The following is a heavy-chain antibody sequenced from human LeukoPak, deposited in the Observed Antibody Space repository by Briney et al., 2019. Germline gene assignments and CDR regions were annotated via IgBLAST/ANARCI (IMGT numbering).Heavy chain of an antibody. CDR1: GYTFTGYY. J-gene: IGHJ4*02. Sequence: ASVKVSCKASGYTFTGYYMHWVRQAPGQGLEWMGWVNPNSGGTKYARNFQGWVTMTRDTSISTAYMELNRLISDDTAVYYCAREDRSYSSGWNFDYWGQGTLVTVSS. CDR2: VNPNSGGT. D-gene: IGHD6-19*01. V-gene: IGHV1-2*04. CDR3: AREDRSYSSGWNFDY.